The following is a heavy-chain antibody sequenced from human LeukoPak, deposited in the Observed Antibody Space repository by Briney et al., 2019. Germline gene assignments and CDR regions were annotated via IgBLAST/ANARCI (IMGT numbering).Heavy chain of an antibody. J-gene: IGHJ1*01. CDR3: ARAPSEIGGYYPEYFRH. D-gene: IGHD3-22*01. CDR1: GFTFSSYW. V-gene: IGHV3-74*01. CDR2: IKSDGST. Sequence: GGSLRLSCAASGFTFSSYWMHWVRQAPGKGLVWVSRIKSDGSTNYADSVKGRFTISRDNAKNTVSLKMNSLRAEDTGVYYCARAPSEIGGYYPEYFRHWGQGTLVTVSS.